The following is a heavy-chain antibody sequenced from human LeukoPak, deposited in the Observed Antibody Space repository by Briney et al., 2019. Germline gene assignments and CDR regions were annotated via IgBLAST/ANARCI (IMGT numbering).Heavy chain of an antibody. D-gene: IGHD3-10*01. CDR2: ISAYNGNT. Sequence: GASVKVSCKASGYTFTSYGISWVRQAPGQGLEWMGWISAYNGNTHYAQKLQGGVTMTTDTSTSTAYMELRSLRSEDTAVYYCARDFIPGITMGPYYFDYWGQGTLVTVSS. CDR3: ARDFIPGITMGPYYFDY. J-gene: IGHJ4*02. V-gene: IGHV1-18*01. CDR1: GYTFTSYG.